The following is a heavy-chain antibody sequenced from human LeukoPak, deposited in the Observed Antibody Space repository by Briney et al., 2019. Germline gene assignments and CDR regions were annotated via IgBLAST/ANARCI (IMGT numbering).Heavy chain of an antibody. J-gene: IGHJ5*02. D-gene: IGHD3-10*01. V-gene: IGHV3-64D*09. CDR2: ISSNGGST. Sequence: GSLRLSCSASGFTFSSYAMHWVRQAPGKGLEFVSTISSNGGSTYYADSVKGRFTISRDNSKNTLYLQVSSLRAEDTALYYCVKDDRYFYGSGSPSWGQGTLVTVSS. CDR1: GFTFSSYA. CDR3: VKDDRYFYGSGSPS.